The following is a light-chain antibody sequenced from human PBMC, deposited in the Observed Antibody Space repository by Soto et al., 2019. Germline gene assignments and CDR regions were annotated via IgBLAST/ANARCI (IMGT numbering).Light chain of an antibody. CDR1: QSVSSY. Sequence: EIVLTQSPATQSLSPGERATLSCRASQSVSSYLAWYQQKPGQAPRLLIYDASNRATGIPARFSGSGSGTDFTLTISSLEPEDFAVYYCRQRSNWPLTFGGGTKVDIK. CDR3: RQRSNWPLT. J-gene: IGKJ4*01. CDR2: DAS. V-gene: IGKV3-11*01.